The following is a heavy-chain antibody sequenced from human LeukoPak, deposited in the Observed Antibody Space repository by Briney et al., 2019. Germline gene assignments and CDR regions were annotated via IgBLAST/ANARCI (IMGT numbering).Heavy chain of an antibody. J-gene: IGHJ3*02. D-gene: IGHD3-22*01. Sequence: GGSLGLSCAASGFTFSDYYMSWIRQAPGKGLEWVSYISSSGSTIYYADSVKGRFTISRDNAKNSLYLQMNSLRAEDTAVYYCASSSPEGYYYDWRDAFDIWGQGTMVTVSS. CDR3: ASSSPEGYYYDWRDAFDI. CDR2: ISSSGSTI. V-gene: IGHV3-11*01. CDR1: GFTFSDYY.